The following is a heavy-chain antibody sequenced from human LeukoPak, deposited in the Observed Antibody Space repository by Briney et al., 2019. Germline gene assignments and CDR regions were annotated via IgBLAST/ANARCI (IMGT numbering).Heavy chain of an antibody. J-gene: IGHJ4*02. D-gene: IGHD2/OR15-2a*01. V-gene: IGHV3-48*03. Sequence: GGSLTLSCAPSGLSFRSSEVNWVRHAPGRGPELVAHISSGGNAQHYVDSVRGAYTMSRDNVKNLLYLHKNSLRDEDTDVCYCGRDTVNGTFVISLVVWGQGARVTV. CDR2: ISSGGNAQ. CDR3: GRDTVNGTFVISLVV. CDR1: GLSFRSSE.